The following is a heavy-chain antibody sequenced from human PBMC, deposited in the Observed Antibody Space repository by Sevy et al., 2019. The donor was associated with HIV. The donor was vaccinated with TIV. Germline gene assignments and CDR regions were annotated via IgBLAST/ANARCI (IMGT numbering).Heavy chain of an antibody. CDR3: ARVAAY. J-gene: IGHJ4*02. V-gene: IGHV4-38-2*01. Sequence: SETLSLTCAVSGYSISSGYQWGWIRQPPGTGLEWIGTIYHSGSTYSNPSLKSRVTISVDTSMNQFSLKVNSMTAADTAVYFCARVAAYWGQGILVTVSS. CDR2: IYHSGST. D-gene: IGHD6-25*01. CDR1: GYSISSGYQ.